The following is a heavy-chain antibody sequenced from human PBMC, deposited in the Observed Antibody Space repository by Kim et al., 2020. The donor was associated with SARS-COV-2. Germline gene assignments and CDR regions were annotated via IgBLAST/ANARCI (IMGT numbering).Heavy chain of an antibody. Sequence: GGSLRLSCAASGFTFSSYGMHWVRQAPGKGLEWVAVIWYDGSNKYYADSVKGRFTISRDNSKNTLYLQMNSLRAEDTAVYYCAKAPRDRYSGYDFDYWGQGTLVTVSS. V-gene: IGHV3-33*06. CDR2: IWYDGSNK. CDR3: AKAPRDRYSGYDFDY. CDR1: GFTFSSYG. D-gene: IGHD5-12*01. J-gene: IGHJ4*02.